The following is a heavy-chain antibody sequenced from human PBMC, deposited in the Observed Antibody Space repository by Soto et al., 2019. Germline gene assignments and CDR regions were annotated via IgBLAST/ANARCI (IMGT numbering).Heavy chain of an antibody. J-gene: IGHJ3*02. D-gene: IGHD2-15*01. CDR1: GFTFSSYA. CDR2: ISGSGGST. V-gene: IGHV3-23*01. Sequence: GGSLRLSCAASGFTFSSYAMSWVRQAPGKGLEWVSAISGSGGSTYYADSVKGRFTISRDNSKNTLYLQMNSLRAEDTAVYYCAKSLPRGYCSGGSCYSYWLHSAFDIWGQGTMVTVSS. CDR3: AKSLPRGYCSGGSCYSYWLHSAFDI.